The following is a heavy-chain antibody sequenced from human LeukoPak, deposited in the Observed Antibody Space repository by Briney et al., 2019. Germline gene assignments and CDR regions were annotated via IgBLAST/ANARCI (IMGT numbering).Heavy chain of an antibody. CDR1: GFTFSSYG. D-gene: IGHD1-26*01. Sequence: GGSLRLSCAASGFTFSSYGMHWVRQAPGKGLEWVAVISYDGSNKYYADSVKGRFTISRDNSKNTLYLQMNSLRAEDTAVYYCARDQGAYRAGDYWGQGTLVTVSS. CDR3: ARDQGAYRAGDY. J-gene: IGHJ4*02. CDR2: ISYDGSNK. V-gene: IGHV3-30*03.